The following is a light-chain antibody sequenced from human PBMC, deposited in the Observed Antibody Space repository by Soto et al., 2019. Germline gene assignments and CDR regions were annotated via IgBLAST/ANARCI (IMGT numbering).Light chain of an antibody. CDR1: RGISNY. CDR2: AAS. V-gene: IGKV1-27*01. J-gene: IGKJ1*01. CDR3: QNYNTPPLT. Sequence: DIQMTQSPSSLSASVGDRVTITCRASRGISNYLAWYQQKPGKVPKVLIYAASTLPSGVPSRFSGSGSGTDVTLTISSLQPEDGATYYCQNYNTPPLTFGRGTKVEIK.